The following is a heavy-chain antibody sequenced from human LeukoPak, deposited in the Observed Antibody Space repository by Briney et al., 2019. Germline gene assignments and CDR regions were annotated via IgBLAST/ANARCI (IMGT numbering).Heavy chain of an antibody. Sequence: HPGGSLRLSCAASGFTFSSYSMNWVRQAPGKGLEWVSYISSSSSTIYYADSVKGRFTISRDNAKNSLYLQMNSLRAEDTAVYYCARVLHKRNYDSSTYYGYWGQGTLVTVS. CDR1: GFTFSSYS. CDR2: ISSSSSTI. CDR3: ARVLHKRNYDSSTYYGY. D-gene: IGHD3-22*01. J-gene: IGHJ4*02. V-gene: IGHV3-48*01.